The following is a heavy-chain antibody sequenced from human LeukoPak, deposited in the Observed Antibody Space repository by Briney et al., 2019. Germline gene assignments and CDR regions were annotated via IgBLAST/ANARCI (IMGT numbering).Heavy chain of an antibody. CDR2: IIPIFGTA. V-gene: IGHV1-69*13. J-gene: IGHJ5*02. Sequence: ASVKVSCKASGGXFSSYAMSWVRQAPGQGLEWMGGIIPIFGTANYAQKFQGRVTITADESTSTAYMELSSLRSEDTAVYYCARKYCSGGSCAFDPWGQGTLVTVSS. CDR1: GGXFSSYA. CDR3: ARKYCSGGSCAFDP. D-gene: IGHD2-15*01.